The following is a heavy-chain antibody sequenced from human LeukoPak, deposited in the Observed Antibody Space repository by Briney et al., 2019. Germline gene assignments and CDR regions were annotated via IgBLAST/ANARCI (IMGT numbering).Heavy chain of an antibody. CDR3: ARTFYYGSGSRRGGWFDP. CDR1: GGSISSGSYY. CDR2: IYTSGST. J-gene: IGHJ5*02. V-gene: IGHV4-61*02. D-gene: IGHD3-10*01. Sequence: SQTLSLTCTVSGGSISSGSYYWSWIRQPAGKGLEWIGRIYTSGSTNYNPSLKSRVTMSVDTSKNQFSLKLSSVTAADTAVYYCARTFYYGSGSRRGGWFDPWGQGTLVTVSS.